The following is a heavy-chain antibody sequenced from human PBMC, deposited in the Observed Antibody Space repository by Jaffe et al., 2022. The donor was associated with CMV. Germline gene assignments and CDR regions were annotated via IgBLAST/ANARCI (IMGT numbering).Heavy chain of an antibody. CDR2: IYSGGST. Sequence: EVQLVESGGGLVQPGGSLRLSCAASGFTVSSNYMSWVRQAPGKGLEWVSVIYSGGSTYYADSVKGRFTISRDNSKNTLYLQMNSLRAEDTAVYYCARGGDDSSGYLFYYYYYMDVWGKGTTVTVSS. V-gene: IGHV3-66*01. CDR1: GFTVSSNY. J-gene: IGHJ6*03. CDR3: ARGGDDSSGYLFYYYYYMDV. D-gene: IGHD3-22*01.